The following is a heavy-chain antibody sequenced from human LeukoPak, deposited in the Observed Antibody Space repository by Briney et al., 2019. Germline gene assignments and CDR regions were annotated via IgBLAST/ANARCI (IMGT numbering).Heavy chain of an antibody. Sequence: ETLSLTCAVYGGSFSGYYWSWIRQPPGKGLEWIGEINHSGSTNYNPSLKSRVTISVDTSKNQFSLKLSSVAAADTAVYYCARRYSGYLFDWFDPWGQGTLVTVSS. CDR1: GGSFSGYY. D-gene: IGHD5-12*01. CDR2: INHSGST. CDR3: ARRYSGYLFDWFDP. J-gene: IGHJ5*02. V-gene: IGHV4-34*01.